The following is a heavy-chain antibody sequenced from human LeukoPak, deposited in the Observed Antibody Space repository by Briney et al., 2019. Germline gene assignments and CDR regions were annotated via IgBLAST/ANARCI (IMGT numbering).Heavy chain of an antibody. CDR3: AKVRWDNSGWYYLDY. J-gene: IGHJ4*02. Sequence: GGSLRLSCAASGFTFSSYGMHWVRQAPGKGLEWVAVIAYDGSNKYYTDSVKGRFTISRDNSKSTLYLQMNSLRAEDTAVYYCAKVRWDNSGWYYLDYWGQGTLVTVSS. V-gene: IGHV3-30*18. D-gene: IGHD6-19*01. CDR1: GFTFSSYG. CDR2: IAYDGSNK.